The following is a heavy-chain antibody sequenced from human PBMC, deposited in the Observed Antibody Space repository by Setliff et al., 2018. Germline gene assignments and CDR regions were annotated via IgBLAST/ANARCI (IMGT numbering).Heavy chain of an antibody. D-gene: IGHD6-13*01. CDR1: GFNFSNYW. CDR3: AREPWQQLVVDY. V-gene: IGHV3-7*03. CDR2: IKQDGREK. J-gene: IGHJ4*02. Sequence: GGSLRLSCVVSGFNFSNYWMSWVRQVPGKGLEWVANIKQDGREKNYADSVKGRFTISRDNVRSSLFLQMNSLRVEDTAVYYCAREPWQQLVVDYWGQGTLVTVSS.